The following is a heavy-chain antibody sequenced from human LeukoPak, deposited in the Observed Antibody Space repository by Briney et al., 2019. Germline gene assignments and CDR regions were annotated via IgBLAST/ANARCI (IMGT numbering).Heavy chain of an antibody. D-gene: IGHD3-10*01. CDR1: GGSISSYY. CDR2: IYYSGST. Sequence: SETLSLTCTVSGGSISSYYWSWIRQPPGKGLGWIGYIYYSGSTNYNPSLKSRVTISVDTSKNQFSLKLSSVTAADTAVYYCARLRVEYYGSGRIGGSYAFDIWGQGTMVTVSS. J-gene: IGHJ3*02. V-gene: IGHV4-59*08. CDR3: ARLRVEYYGSGRIGGSYAFDI.